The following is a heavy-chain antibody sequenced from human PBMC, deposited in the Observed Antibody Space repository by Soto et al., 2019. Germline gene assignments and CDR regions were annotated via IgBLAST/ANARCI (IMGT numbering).Heavy chain of an antibody. CDR2: IYYSGST. D-gene: IGHD3-10*01. Sequence: LSLTCTVSGGSISSGDYYWSWIRQPPGKGLEWIGYIYYSGSTYYNPSLKSRVTLSVDTSKNQFSLKLRSVTAADTAVYYCASKRMTMVRGVITNWFDPWGQGTLVTVSS. CDR1: GGSISSGDYY. J-gene: IGHJ5*02. CDR3: ASKRMTMVRGVITNWFDP. V-gene: IGHV4-30-4*01.